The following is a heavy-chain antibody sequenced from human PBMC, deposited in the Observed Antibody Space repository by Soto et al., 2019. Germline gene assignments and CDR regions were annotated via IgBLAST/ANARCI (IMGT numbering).Heavy chain of an antibody. Sequence: QVQLVQSGAEVKKPGASAKVSCKASGYTFSSSDISWVRQAPGQGLEWMGWISAYTGNTNYAQRLQGRLTMTTDTCTSTAYMELRSLRSGDTAVYYCALGGPSRGSYWGGDYWGQGTLVTVSS. V-gene: IGHV1-18*01. J-gene: IGHJ4*02. CDR1: GYTFSSSD. D-gene: IGHD1-26*01. CDR3: ALGGPSRGSYWGGDY. CDR2: ISAYTGNT.